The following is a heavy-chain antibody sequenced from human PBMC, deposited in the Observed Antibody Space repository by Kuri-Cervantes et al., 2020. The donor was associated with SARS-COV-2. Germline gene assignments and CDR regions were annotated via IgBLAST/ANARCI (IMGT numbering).Heavy chain of an antibody. J-gene: IGHJ5*02. CDR1: GYTFTSFY. Sequence: ASVKVSCKASGYTFTSFYIHWVRQAPGQGLEWMGIINPSGGSTSYAQKFQGRVTMTRDTSTSTVYMELSSLRSEDTAVYYCARDRGPNNWTLRWFDPWGQGTLVTVSS. D-gene: IGHD1-20*01. V-gene: IGHV1-46*03. CDR3: ARDRGPNNWTLRWFDP. CDR2: INPSGGST.